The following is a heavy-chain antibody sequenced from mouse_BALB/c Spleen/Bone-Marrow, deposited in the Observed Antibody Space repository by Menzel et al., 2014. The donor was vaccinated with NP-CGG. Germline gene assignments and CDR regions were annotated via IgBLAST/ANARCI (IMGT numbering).Heavy chain of an antibody. CDR3: ARGDGFAWFAY. D-gene: IGHD3-3*01. V-gene: IGHV1S81*02. CDR1: GYTFTSYW. J-gene: IGHJ3*01. CDR2: INPSNGRT. Sequence: VKLMESAAELVKPGASVKLSCKASGYTFTSYWMHWVKQRPGQGLEWIGEINPSNGRTNYNEKFKSKATLTVDKSSGTAYMQLSSLTSEDSAVYYCARGDGFAWFAYWGQGTLVTVSA.